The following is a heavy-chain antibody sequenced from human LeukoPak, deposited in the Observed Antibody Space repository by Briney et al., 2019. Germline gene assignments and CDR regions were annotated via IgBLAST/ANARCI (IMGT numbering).Heavy chain of an antibody. CDR2: IYYSGST. CDR1: GGSISSYY. D-gene: IGHD3-10*01. V-gene: IGHV4-59*08. J-gene: IGHJ4*02. CDR3: ARRRGGDYFDY. Sequence: SETLSLTCTVSGGSISSYYWSWIRQPPEKGLEWIGYIYYSGSTNYNPSLKSRVTISVDTSKNQFSLKLSSVTAADTAVYYCARRRGGDYFDYWGQGTLVTVSS.